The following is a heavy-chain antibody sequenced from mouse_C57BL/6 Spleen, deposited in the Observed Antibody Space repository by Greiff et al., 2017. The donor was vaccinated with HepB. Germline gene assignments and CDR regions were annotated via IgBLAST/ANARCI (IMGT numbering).Heavy chain of an antibody. CDR1: GYTFTSYT. CDR3: AREDPFDY. Sequence: VQLQESGAELARPGASVKMSCKASGYTFTSYTMHWVKQRPGQGLEWIGYINPSSGYTKYNQKFKDKATLTADKSSSTAYMQLSSLTSEDSAVYYCAREDPFDYWGQGTTLTVSS. V-gene: IGHV1-4*01. J-gene: IGHJ2*01. CDR2: INPSSGYT.